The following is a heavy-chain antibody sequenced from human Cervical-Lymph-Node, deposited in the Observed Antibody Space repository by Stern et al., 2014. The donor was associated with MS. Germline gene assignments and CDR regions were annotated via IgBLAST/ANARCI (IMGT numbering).Heavy chain of an antibody. Sequence: ESGPTLVKPTQTVTLTCTLSGFSVATAGVGVGWIRPPPGKALEWLARIYWDDDQLDSPSLKNRLTIIKDTSKNQVVLTMTNVDPVDTATYYCAHSRVKYCRGGTCYSSLFDYWGQGTLVTVSS. CDR2: IYWDDDQ. CDR3: AHSRVKYCRGGTCYSSLFDY. V-gene: IGHV2-5*02. CDR1: GFSVATAGVG. J-gene: IGHJ4*02. D-gene: IGHD2-15*01.